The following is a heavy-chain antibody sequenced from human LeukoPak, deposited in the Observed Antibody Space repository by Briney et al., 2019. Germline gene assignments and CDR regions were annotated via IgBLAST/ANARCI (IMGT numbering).Heavy chain of an antibody. D-gene: IGHD3-10*01. CDR2: IYYSGST. V-gene: IGHV4-39*07. Sequence: SETLSLTCTVSGGSISSSSYYWGWIRQPPGKGLEWIGSIYYSGSTYYNPSLKSRVTISVDTSKNQFSLKLSSVTAADTAVYYCARDLVRGYFDYWGQGTLVTVSS. CDR1: GGSISSSSYY. J-gene: IGHJ4*02. CDR3: ARDLVRGYFDY.